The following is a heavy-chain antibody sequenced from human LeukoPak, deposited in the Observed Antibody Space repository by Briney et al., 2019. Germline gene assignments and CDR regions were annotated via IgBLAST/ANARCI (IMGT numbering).Heavy chain of an antibody. CDR1: GYSFTSYW. Sequence: GGSLKISCKGSGYSFTSYWISWVRQMPGKGLEWMGRIDPSDSYSNYSPSFQGQVTISADKSITTAYLHWSSLKASDTAMYYCARRIFGEPLFDNWGQGTLVTVSS. CDR3: ARRIFGEPLFDN. CDR2: IDPSDSYS. J-gene: IGHJ4*02. D-gene: IGHD3-3*01. V-gene: IGHV5-10-1*04.